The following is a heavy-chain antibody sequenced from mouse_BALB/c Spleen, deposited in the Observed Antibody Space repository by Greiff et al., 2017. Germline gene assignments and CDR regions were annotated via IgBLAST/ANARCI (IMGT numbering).Heavy chain of an antibody. J-gene: IGHJ4*01. Sequence: EVKLEESGGGLVKPGGSLKLSCAASGFAFSSYDMSWVRQTPEKRLEWVAYISSGGGSTYYPDTVKGRFTISRDNAKNTLYLQMSSLKSEDTAMYYCARIYYGNYAMDYWGQGTSVTVSS. CDR3: ARIYYGNYAMDY. CDR2: ISSGGGST. D-gene: IGHD2-1*01. CDR1: GFAFSSYD. V-gene: IGHV5-12-1*01.